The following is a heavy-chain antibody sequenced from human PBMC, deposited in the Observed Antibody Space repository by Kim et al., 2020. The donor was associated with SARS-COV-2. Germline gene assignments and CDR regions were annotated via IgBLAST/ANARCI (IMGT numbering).Heavy chain of an antibody. V-gene: IGHV1-18*01. J-gene: IGHJ5*02. CDR3: ARVWLFEEGATEFDP. D-gene: IGHD1-26*01. Sequence: YAQKLQGRVTMTTATSTSTAYMELRGLRSDDTAVYYCARVWLFEEGATEFDPWGQGTLVTVSS.